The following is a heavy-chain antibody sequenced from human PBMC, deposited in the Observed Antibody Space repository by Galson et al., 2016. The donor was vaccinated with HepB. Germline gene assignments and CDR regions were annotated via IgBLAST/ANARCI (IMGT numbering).Heavy chain of an antibody. CDR3: ASALYYFYGMDV. J-gene: IGHJ6*02. V-gene: IGHV3-53*01. CDR1: GFPVNNNY. CDR2: IYSDGRT. Sequence: SLRLSCAASGFPVNNNYMTWVRQAPGKGLEWVSGIYSDGRTYYADSVKGRFTISRENSKNTVLLQMDSLRAEDTAVYYCASALYYFYGMDVWGQGTTVAVSS.